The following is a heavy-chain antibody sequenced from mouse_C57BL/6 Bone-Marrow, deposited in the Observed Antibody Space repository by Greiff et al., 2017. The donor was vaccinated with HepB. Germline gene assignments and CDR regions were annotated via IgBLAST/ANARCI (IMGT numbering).Heavy chain of an antibody. CDR2: IYPGSGST. CDR1: GYTFTSYW. CDR3: GGPIYYDYDGYYFDY. Sequence: QVQLQQPGAELVKPGASVKMSCKASGYTFTSYWITWVKQRPGQGLEWIGDIYPGSGSTNYNEKFKSKATLTVDTSSSTAYMQLSSLTSGDSAVYYCGGPIYYDYDGYYFDYWGQGTTLTVSS. V-gene: IGHV1-55*01. D-gene: IGHD2-4*01. J-gene: IGHJ2*01.